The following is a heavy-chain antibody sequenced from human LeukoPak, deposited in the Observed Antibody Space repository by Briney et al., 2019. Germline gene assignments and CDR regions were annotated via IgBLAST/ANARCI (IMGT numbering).Heavy chain of an antibody. D-gene: IGHD6-13*01. Sequence: RGSLRLSCAASGFTFSSYSMNWVRQAPGKGLEWVSSVSSSSSYIYYADSVKGRFTISRDNAKNSLYLQMNSLRAEDTAVYYCAREGFSSSWQGYYYYGMDVWGQGTTVTVSS. CDR3: AREGFSSSWQGYYYYGMDV. CDR2: VSSSSSYI. J-gene: IGHJ6*02. CDR1: GFTFSSYS. V-gene: IGHV3-21*01.